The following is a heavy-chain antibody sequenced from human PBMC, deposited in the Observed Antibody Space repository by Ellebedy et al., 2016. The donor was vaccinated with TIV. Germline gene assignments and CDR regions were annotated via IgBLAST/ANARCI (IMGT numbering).Heavy chain of an antibody. D-gene: IGHD2-2*01. CDR2: INPKSGDT. CDR3: ARVSPGVPFDY. Sequence: ASVKVSXXASGYNFIGSDIHWVRQAPGQGLEWMGWINPKSGDTKSAEKFQGRVTLTRDRSINTAYMEMSRLTSDDTAVYYCARVSPGVPFDYWGQGTLVTVSS. CDR1: GYNFIGSD. V-gene: IGHV1-2*02. J-gene: IGHJ4*01.